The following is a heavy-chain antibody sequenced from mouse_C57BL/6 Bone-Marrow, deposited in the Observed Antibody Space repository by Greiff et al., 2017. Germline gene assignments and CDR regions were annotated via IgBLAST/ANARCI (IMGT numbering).Heavy chain of an antibody. CDR2: ISYDGSN. D-gene: IGHD1-1*01. Sequence: ESGPGLVKPSQSLSLTCSVTGYSITSGYYWNWIRQFPGNKLEWMGYISYDGSNNYNPSLKNRISITRDTSKNQFFLKLNSVTTEDTATYYCASKAPYGSSYRFAYWGQGTLVTVSA. CDR3: ASKAPYGSSYRFAY. J-gene: IGHJ3*01. V-gene: IGHV3-6*01. CDR1: GYSITSGYY.